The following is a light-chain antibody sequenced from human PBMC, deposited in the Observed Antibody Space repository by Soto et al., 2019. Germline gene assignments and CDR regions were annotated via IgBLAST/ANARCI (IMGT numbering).Light chain of an antibody. J-gene: IGLJ1*01. Sequence: QSVLTQPASVSGSPGQSITISCTGTSSDIGGYDLVSWYQQHPGKAPKLIIYEVSKRPSGFSPRFSGSKSGNTASLTISGLQAEDEADYYCCSYAGRSMYVFGTGTKVTVL. V-gene: IGLV2-23*02. CDR3: CSYAGRSMYV. CDR1: SSDIGGYDL. CDR2: EVS.